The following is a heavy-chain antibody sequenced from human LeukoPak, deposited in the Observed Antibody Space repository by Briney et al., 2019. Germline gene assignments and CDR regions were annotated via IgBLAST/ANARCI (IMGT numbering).Heavy chain of an antibody. V-gene: IGHV3-33*01. J-gene: IGHJ6*02. D-gene: IGHD1-26*01. Sequence: GGSLRLSCAASGFTFSSYDMHWVRQAPGKGLEWVAVIWYDGSNRYCADSVKGRFTISRDNSKNTLYLQMNSLRAEDTAVYYCARYPNSGSQLPDYYYGMDVWGQGTTVTVSS. CDR1: GFTFSSYD. CDR3: ARYPNSGSQLPDYYYGMDV. CDR2: IWYDGSNR.